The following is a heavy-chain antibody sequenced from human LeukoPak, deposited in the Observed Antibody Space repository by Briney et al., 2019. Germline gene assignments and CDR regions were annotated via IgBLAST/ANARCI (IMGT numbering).Heavy chain of an antibody. D-gene: IGHD4-17*01. CDR2: IYYRGSP. CDR1: GGTISSYY. Sequence: SETLSLTCTVSGGTISSYYWSWIRQPPGKGLEWIGYIYYRGSPNYNPSLKSRVTISVDTSKKQSSLKLSSVTAADTAVYYCARGTVTTSMKAFDIWGQGTMVTVSS. J-gene: IGHJ3*02. CDR3: ARGTVTTSMKAFDI. V-gene: IGHV4-59*08.